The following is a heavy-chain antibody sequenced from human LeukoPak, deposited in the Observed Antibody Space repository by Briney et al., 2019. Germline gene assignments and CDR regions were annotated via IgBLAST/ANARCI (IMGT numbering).Heavy chain of an antibody. D-gene: IGHD2-15*01. CDR2: ISGSGGST. CDR1: GFTFSSYW. CDR3: AKESSPIVVVVAASTKGFDY. V-gene: IGHV3-23*01. Sequence: GGSLRLSCAASGFTFSSYWMTWVRQAPGKGLEWVSAISGSGGSTYYADSVKGRFTISRDNSKNTLYLQMNSLRAEDTAVYYCAKESSPIVVVVAASTKGFDYWGQGTLVTVSS. J-gene: IGHJ4*02.